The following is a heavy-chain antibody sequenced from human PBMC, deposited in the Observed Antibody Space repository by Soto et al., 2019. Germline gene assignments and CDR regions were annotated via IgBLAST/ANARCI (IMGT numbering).Heavy chain of an antibody. CDR1: GGSLSGYY. CDR2: INDSGST. D-gene: IGHD2-2*01. J-gene: IGHJ6*02. CDR3: ARGVYCSSTSCYWGMDV. V-gene: IGHV4-34*01. Sequence: QVQLQQWGAGLLKPSETLSLTCAVYGGSLSGYYWSWIRQPPGKGLEWIGEINDSGSTNYNPSLKSRVTISVDTSKNQFSLKLSSVTAADTAVYYCARGVYCSSTSCYWGMDVWGQGTTVTVSS.